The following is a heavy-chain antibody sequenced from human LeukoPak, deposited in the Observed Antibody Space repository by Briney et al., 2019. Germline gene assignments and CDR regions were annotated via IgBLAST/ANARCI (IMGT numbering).Heavy chain of an antibody. D-gene: IGHD5-12*01. CDR1: GFTFSSYS. CDR3: ARGLRKVATIRGYYFDY. J-gene: IGHJ4*02. Sequence: GGSLRLSCAASGFTFSSYSMNWVRQAPGKGLEWVSSISSSSGYIYYADSVKGRFTISRDNAKNSLYLQMNSLRAEDTAVYYCARGLRKVATIRGYYFDYWGQGTLVTVSS. V-gene: IGHV3-21*01. CDR2: ISSSSGYI.